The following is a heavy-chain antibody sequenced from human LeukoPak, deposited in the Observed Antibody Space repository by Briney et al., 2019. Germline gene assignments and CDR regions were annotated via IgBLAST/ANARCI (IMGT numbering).Heavy chain of an antibody. J-gene: IGHJ4*02. V-gene: IGHV3-53*01. CDR3: ATGIAAAGPDY. D-gene: IGHD6-13*01. Sequence: GGSLRLSCAASGFTFSSYGLHWVRQAPGKGLEWVSVIYSGGSTYYADSVKGRFTISRDNSKNTLYLQMNSLRAEDTAVYYCATGIAAAGPDYWGQGTLVTVSS. CDR1: GFTFSSYG. CDR2: IYSGGST.